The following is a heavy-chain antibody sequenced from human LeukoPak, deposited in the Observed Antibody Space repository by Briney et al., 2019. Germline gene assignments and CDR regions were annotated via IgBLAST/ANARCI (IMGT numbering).Heavy chain of an antibody. D-gene: IGHD3-22*01. V-gene: IGHV3-23*01. J-gene: IGHJ3*02. CDR3: ARGGRGSAAVVAPRSFDI. Sequence: PGGSLRLSCAASGFTFSNYAMTWVRQAPGKGLEWVSGISGSGSSTYYADSVKGRFIISRDISKNTLYLQMNSLRAEDSALYYCARGGRGSAAVVAPRSFDIWGQGTMVTVSS. CDR2: ISGSGSST. CDR1: GFTFSNYA.